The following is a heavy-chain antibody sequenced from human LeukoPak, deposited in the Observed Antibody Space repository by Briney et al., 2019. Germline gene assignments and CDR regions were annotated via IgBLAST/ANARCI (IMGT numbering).Heavy chain of an antibody. CDR1: GFTFSSHA. CDR2: IKQDGSEK. Sequence: GGSLRLSCAASGFTFSSHAMHWVRQAPGKGLEWVANIKQDGSEKYYVDSVKGRFTISRDNAKNSLYLQMNSLRAEGTAVYYCARDRWQGGYWGQGTLVTVSS. D-gene: IGHD2-15*01. V-gene: IGHV3-7*03. J-gene: IGHJ4*02. CDR3: ARDRWQGGY.